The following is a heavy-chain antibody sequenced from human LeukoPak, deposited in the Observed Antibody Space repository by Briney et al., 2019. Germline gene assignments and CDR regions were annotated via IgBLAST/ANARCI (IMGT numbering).Heavy chain of an antibody. Sequence: ASVKVSCKASGYTFTSYAMHWVRQAPGQRLERMGWINAGNGNTKYSQKFQGRVTITRDTSASTAYMELSSLRSEDTAVYYCARNVGSGSYSLGYFDYWGQGTLVTVSS. D-gene: IGHD3-10*01. CDR2: INAGNGNT. CDR3: ARNVGSGSYSLGYFDY. V-gene: IGHV1-3*01. CDR1: GYTFTSYA. J-gene: IGHJ4*02.